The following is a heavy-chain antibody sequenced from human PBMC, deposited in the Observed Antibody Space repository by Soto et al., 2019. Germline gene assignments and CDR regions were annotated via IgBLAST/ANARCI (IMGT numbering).Heavy chain of an antibody. V-gene: IGHV3-23*01. CDR1: GFTFSSYA. J-gene: IGHJ4*02. CDR3: AKDISSVWFGELLKQTL. Sequence: GGSLRLSCAASGFTFSSYAMSWVRQAPGKGLEWVSAISGSGGSTYYADSVKGRFTISRDNSKNTLYLQMNSLRAEDTAVYYCAKDISSVWFGELLKQTLWGQGTLVTVSS. D-gene: IGHD3-10*01. CDR2: ISGSGGST.